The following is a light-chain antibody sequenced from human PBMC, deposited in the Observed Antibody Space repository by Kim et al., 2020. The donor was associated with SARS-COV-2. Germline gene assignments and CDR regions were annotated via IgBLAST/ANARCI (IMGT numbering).Light chain of an antibody. V-gene: IGLV2-23*02. J-gene: IGLJ3*02. CDR3: CSYAGSNTWV. Sequence: QSALTQPASVSGSPGQSITISCTGTSSDVGSYNLVSWYLQHPGKAPKLIIFEVTQRPSGFSDRFSGSKSGNTASLTISGLQVEDEADYYCCSYAGSNTWVFGGGTQLTVL. CDR1: SSDVGSYNL. CDR2: EVT.